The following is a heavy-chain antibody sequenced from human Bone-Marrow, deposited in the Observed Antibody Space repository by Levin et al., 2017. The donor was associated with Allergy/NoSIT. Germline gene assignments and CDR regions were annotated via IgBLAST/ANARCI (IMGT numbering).Heavy chain of an antibody. CDR1: GGTFSSYA. CDR3: ARGGYYYDSSDHSALY. CDR2: IIPIFGTA. Sequence: ASVKVSCKASGGTFSSYAISWVRQAPGQGLEWMGGIIPIFGTANYAQKFQGRVTITADESTSTAYMELSSLRSEDTAVYYCARGGYYYDSSDHSALYWGQGTLVTVSS. D-gene: IGHD3-22*01. J-gene: IGHJ4*02. V-gene: IGHV1-69*13.